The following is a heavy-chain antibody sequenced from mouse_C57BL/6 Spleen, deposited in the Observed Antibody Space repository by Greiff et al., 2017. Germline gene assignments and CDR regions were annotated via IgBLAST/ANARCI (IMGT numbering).Heavy chain of an antibody. J-gene: IGHJ3*01. CDR2: INPNNGGT. CDR3: ASPRGSTPFAY. V-gene: IGHV1-26*01. D-gene: IGHD1-1*01. Sequence: EVQLQQSGPELVKPGASVKISCKASGYTFTDYYMNWVKQSHGKSLEWIGDINPNNGGTSYNQKFKGKATLTVDKSSSTAYRELRSLTSEDSAVYYCASPRGSTPFAYWGQGTLVTVSA. CDR1: GYTFTDYY.